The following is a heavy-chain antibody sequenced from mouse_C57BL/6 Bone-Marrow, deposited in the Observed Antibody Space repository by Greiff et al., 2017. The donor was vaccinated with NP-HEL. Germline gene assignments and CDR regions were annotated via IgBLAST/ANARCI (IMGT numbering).Heavy chain of an antibody. Sequence: VQLKESGAELVRPGASVKLSCTASGFNIKDYYMHWVKQRPEQGLEWIGRIDPEDGDTEYAPKFQGKATMTADTSSNTAYLQLSSLTSEDTAVYYCTTDDYDGRLYYYAMDYWGQGTSVTVSS. CDR2: IDPEDGDT. CDR1: GFNIKDYY. V-gene: IGHV14-1*01. D-gene: IGHD2-4*01. CDR3: TTDDYDGRLYYYAMDY. J-gene: IGHJ4*01.